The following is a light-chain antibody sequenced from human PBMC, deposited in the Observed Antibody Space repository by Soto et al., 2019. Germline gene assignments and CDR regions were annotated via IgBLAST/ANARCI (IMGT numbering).Light chain of an antibody. CDR2: DAS. J-gene: IGKJ1*01. CDR3: QQRNSLPRT. CDR1: QTINSD. Sequence: EIVLTQSPGTLSLSPGERATLSCRASQTINSDLAWYQQRPGQAPRLLIYDASNRAPGIPASFGGSGSGADFTLSISSLQPEDFAVYYCQQRNSLPRTFGQGTKVEIK. V-gene: IGKV3-11*01.